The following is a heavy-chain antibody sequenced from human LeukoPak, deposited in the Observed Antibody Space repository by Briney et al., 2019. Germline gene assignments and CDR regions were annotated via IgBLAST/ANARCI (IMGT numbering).Heavy chain of an antibody. J-gene: IGHJ4*02. CDR3: AKDRIQSVY. CDR2: ISGSGGYT. Sequence: PGGSLRLSCAAPGFTFSTYAMSWVRQAPGKGLEWVSAISGSGGYTYYADFVKGRFTISRDNSKNALYLQMNSLRAEDTALYYCAKDRIQSVYWGQGTLVTVSS. CDR1: GFTFSTYA. V-gene: IGHV3-23*01. D-gene: IGHD5-18*01.